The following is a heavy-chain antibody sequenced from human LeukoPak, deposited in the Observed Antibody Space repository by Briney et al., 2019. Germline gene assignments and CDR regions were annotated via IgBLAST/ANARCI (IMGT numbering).Heavy chain of an antibody. D-gene: IGHD4-23*01. V-gene: IGHV3-23*01. CDR3: AKISPRDYGGKPWAFDL. CDR2: ISGGGGGT. CDR1: GFTFSSYA. Sequence: GGSLRLSCAASGFTFSSYAMSWVRRAPGKGLEWVSGISGGGGGTFYPDSVRGRFVVSRDNSQNTLFLQMNSLRAEDTAVYYCAKISPRDYGGKPWAFDLWGQGTMVTVSS. J-gene: IGHJ3*01.